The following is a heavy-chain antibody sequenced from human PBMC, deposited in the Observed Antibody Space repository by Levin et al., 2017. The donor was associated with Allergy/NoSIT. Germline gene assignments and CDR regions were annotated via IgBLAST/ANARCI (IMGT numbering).Heavy chain of an antibody. CDR1: GFTFSGST. CDR3: TRGCSSTSCNFDC. V-gene: IGHV3-73*01. J-gene: IGHJ4*02. Sequence: LSLTCAASGFTFSGSTMHWVRQASGKGLEWVGRIRSKANSYATAYAASVKGRFTISRDDSKNTAYLQMNSLKTEDTAVYYCTRGCSSTSCNFDCWGQGTLVTVSS. D-gene: IGHD2-2*01. CDR2: IRSKANSYAT.